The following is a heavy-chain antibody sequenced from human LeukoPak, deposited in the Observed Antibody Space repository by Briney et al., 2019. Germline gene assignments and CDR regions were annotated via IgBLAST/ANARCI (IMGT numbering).Heavy chain of an antibody. Sequence: ASVKVSFKCSVGTCTSYGISWVRQAPRQGLEWMGWVNPTSAGTNYAKKFLCGVTLTWDKSISTAYMELNRLTSDDTAVYYCATSAGDYRAGHYYYMGVWGKGTSVTVSS. D-gene: IGHD4-11*01. CDR1: VGTCTSYG. J-gene: IGHJ6*03. V-gene: IGHV1-2*02. CDR2: VNPTSAGT. CDR3: ATSAGDYRAGHYYYMGV.